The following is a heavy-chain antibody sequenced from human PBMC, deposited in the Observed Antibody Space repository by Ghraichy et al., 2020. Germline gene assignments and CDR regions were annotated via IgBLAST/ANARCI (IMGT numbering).Heavy chain of an antibody. CDR3: ARPYVDTAMVPWRTWFDP. V-gene: IGHV4-39*01. J-gene: IGHJ5*02. D-gene: IGHD5-18*01. CDR1: GGSISSSSYY. CDR2: IYYSGST. Sequence: SETLSLTCTVSGGSISSSSYYWGWIRQPPGKGLEWIGSIYYSGSTYYNPSLKSRVTISVDTSKNQFSLKLSSVTAADTAVYYCARPYVDTAMVPWRTWFDPWGQGTLVTVSS.